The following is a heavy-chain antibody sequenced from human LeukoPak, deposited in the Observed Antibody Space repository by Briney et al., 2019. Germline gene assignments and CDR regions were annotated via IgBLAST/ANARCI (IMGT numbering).Heavy chain of an antibody. D-gene: IGHD2-8*02. CDR2: IAPSVDTT. Sequence: ASVKVSCKSSGFTFTNYLLHWVRQAPGQGLEWVGRIAPSVDTTNYAQKFRDRVTMIRDTSTSTVYMELRSLRSEDTAVYSCVREESGGYFDYWGQGTLVSVSS. J-gene: IGHJ4*02. CDR3: VREESGGYFDY. V-gene: IGHV1-46*01. CDR1: GFTFTNYL.